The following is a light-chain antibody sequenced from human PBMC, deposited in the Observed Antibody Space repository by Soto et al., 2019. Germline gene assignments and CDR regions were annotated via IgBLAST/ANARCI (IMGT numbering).Light chain of an antibody. CDR3: NSYTNSSTRV. Sequence: QAVVTQPPSASGSPGQSVTISCTGTSNDVGGFNYVSWYQQHPGKAPKVIIYEVSNRPSGVSNRFSGSKSGNTASLTISGLQAEDEADYYCNSYTNSSTRVFGGGTKLTVL. V-gene: IGLV2-14*01. CDR2: EVS. J-gene: IGLJ3*02. CDR1: SNDVGGFNY.